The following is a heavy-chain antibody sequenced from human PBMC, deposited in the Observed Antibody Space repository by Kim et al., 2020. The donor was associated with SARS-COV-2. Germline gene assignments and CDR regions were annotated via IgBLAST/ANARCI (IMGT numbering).Heavy chain of an antibody. J-gene: IGHJ4*02. Sequence: WKKQYAQSLIVRITINPDTSKNQFSLQLNSLAAEDTTVYYCARTAAGTFDYWGQGILFTVSS. V-gene: IGHV6-1*01. CDR3: ARTAAGTFDY. CDR2: WKK. D-gene: IGHD6-13*01.